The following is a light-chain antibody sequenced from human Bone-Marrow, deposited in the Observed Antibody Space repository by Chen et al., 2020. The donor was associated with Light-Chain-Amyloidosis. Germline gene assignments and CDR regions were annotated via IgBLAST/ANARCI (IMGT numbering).Light chain of an antibody. V-gene: IGLV2-14*01. Sequence: QSAPTQPASVSGSPGQSITISCTGTSGDVGTYNYFSWYQQHPGKAPKVMIYAVKTRPSGVSNRFSGSKSGNTASLTISGLQAEDEADYYCSSFTSSSSYVFGPGTKVTVL. CDR1: SGDVGTYNY. J-gene: IGLJ1*01. CDR3: SSFTSSSSYV. CDR2: AVK.